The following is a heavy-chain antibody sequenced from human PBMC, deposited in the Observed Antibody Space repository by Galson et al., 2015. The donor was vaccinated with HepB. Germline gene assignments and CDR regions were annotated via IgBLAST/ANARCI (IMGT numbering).Heavy chain of an antibody. J-gene: IGHJ4*02. D-gene: IGHD4-17*01. CDR3: TRSGSDYGDNVPLDF. Sequence: SLRLSCAASEFTFSGSALHWVRQASGRGLEWVGHIRNKANRYATAYAASVRGRFTISRDDSKNTAYLQMNSLKTEDTAVYYCTRSGSDYGDNVPLDFWGQGTLVTVSS. V-gene: IGHV3-73*01. CDR1: EFTFSGSA. CDR2: IRNKANRYAT.